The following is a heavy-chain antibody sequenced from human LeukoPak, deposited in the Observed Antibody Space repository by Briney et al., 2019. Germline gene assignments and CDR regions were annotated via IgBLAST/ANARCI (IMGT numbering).Heavy chain of an antibody. CDR1: GYPLSIYE. V-gene: IGHV3-48*03. D-gene: IGHD6-13*01. Sequence: PGGPLRLSCAPSGYPLSIYEEHWARQATGKAREWVPYICSSGSNIYYADSVKGRFTISRDNAKNSLYLRMNRLRAEDTAVYYCARAGEGYSSSWYYFDYWGQGTLVTVSS. CDR3: ARAGEGYSSSWYYFDY. CDR2: ICSSGSNI. J-gene: IGHJ4*02.